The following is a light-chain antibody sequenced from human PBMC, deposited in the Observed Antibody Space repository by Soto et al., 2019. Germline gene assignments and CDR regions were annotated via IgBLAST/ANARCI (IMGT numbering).Light chain of an antibody. Sequence: EIVMTQSPATLSVSPGERATLSCRASQSVSSNLAWYQQKPGQAPRLLIYGASTRATGIPARFNGSGSGTEFTLTISSLQSEDLAVYYCQQYNNWPRTFGKGTKVDIK. CDR1: QSVSSN. V-gene: IGKV3-15*01. CDR3: QQYNNWPRT. J-gene: IGKJ1*01. CDR2: GAS.